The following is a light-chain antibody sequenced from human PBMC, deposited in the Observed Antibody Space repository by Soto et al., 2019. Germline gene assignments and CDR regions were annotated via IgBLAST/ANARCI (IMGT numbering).Light chain of an antibody. CDR3: SSYAAGNTLL. J-gene: IGLJ2*01. CDR1: SRDIGGHNH. Sequence: QSALTQPPSASGSPGQSVTISCTGTSRDIGGHNHVSWFQHHPDKAPKLILYEFFKRPSGVPDRFSGSKSGNTASLTVSGLQADDEADYYCSSYAAGNTLLFGGGTKLTVL. V-gene: IGLV2-8*01. CDR2: EFF.